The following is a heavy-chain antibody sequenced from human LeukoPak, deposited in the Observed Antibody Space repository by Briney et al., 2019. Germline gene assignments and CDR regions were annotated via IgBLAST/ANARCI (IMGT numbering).Heavy chain of an antibody. J-gene: IGHJ4*02. V-gene: IGHV3-7*01. D-gene: IGHD6-13*01. Sequence: GGSLRLSCAASGFTFSSYWMSWVRQAPGKGLEWVANIKQDGSEKYYVDSVKGRFTISRDNAKNSLYLQMNSLRAEDTAVYYCARGPPSWYGTYYFDYWGQGTLVTVSS. CDR3: ARGPPSWYGTYYFDY. CDR1: GFTFSSYW. CDR2: IKQDGSEK.